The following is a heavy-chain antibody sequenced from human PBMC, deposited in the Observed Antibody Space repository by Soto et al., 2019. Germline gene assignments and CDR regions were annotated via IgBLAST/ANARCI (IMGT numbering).Heavy chain of an antibody. CDR1: GFTFSSYG. CDR2: IWYDGSNK. V-gene: IGHV3-33*01. D-gene: IGHD2-15*01. CDR3: ARVVGELYYFDY. Sequence: QVQLVESGGGVVQPGRSLRLSCAASGFTFSSYGMHWVRQAPGKGLEWVAVIWYDGSNKYYADSVKGGFTISRDNSNNTLYLQMNSLRAEDTAVYYWARVVGELYYFDYWGQGTLFTVSS. J-gene: IGHJ4*02.